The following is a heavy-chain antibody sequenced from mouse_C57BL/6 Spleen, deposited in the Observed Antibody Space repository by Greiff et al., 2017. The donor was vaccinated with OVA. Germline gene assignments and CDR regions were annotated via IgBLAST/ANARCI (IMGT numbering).Heavy chain of an antibody. J-gene: IGHJ3*01. D-gene: IGHD1-1*01. CDR2: ISDGGSYT. CDR3: ASCYYYGSSQAWFAY. CDR1: GFTFSSYA. Sequence: EVHLVESGGGLVKPGGSLKLSCAASGFTFSSYAMSWVRQTPEKRLEWVANISDGGSYTYYPDNVKGLFTISRDNAKNDRYLQMSHLKSEDTAMYYCASCYYYGSSQAWFAYWGQGTLVTVSA. V-gene: IGHV5-4*01.